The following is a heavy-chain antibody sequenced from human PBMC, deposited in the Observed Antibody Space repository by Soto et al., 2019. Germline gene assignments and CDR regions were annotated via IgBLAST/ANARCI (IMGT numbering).Heavy chain of an antibody. CDR2: ISAYNGNT. V-gene: IGHV1-18*01. Sequence: ASVKVSCKASGYTFTSYGISWVRQAPGQGLEWMGWISAYNGNTNYAQKLQGRVTMTTDTSTSTAYMELRSLRSDDTAVYYCARVLRADYYDSSGRTADYWGKGTLVTVSS. J-gene: IGHJ4*02. CDR3: ARVLRADYYDSSGRTADY. CDR1: GYTFTSYG. D-gene: IGHD3-22*01.